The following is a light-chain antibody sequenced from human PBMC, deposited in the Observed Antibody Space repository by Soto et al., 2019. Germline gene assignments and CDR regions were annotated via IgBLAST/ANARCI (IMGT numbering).Light chain of an antibody. Sequence: EILLTQSPATLSLSPGERATLSCRASQSISDYLACYQQKPGQAPRLLIYGASNRATGIPDRFRGSGSGTDFTLIISSVEPEDFAVYYCQQRSSWITFGQGSRLEVK. V-gene: IGKV3-11*01. CDR1: QSISDY. CDR2: GAS. CDR3: QQRSSWIT. J-gene: IGKJ5*01.